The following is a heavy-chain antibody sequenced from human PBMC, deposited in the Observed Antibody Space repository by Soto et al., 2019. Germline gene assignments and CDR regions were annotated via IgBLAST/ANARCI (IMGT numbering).Heavy chain of an antibody. CDR1: GGSISGYY. Sequence: QVQLQESGPGLVKPSETLSLTCNVSGGSISGYYWSWIRQPAGKGLEWIGRIYSSGSTAYSHSLRRRLTMSVDTSTNQVSLKGTSVTAEETAVYYCGRVGAVATNGGYFDYWGQGTLVTVSA. J-gene: IGHJ4*02. D-gene: IGHD6-19*01. CDR2: IYSSGST. CDR3: GRVGAVATNGGYFDY. V-gene: IGHV4-4*07.